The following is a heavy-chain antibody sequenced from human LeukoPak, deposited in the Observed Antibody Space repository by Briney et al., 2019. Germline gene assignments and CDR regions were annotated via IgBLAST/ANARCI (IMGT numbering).Heavy chain of an antibody. D-gene: IGHD6-13*01. CDR3: AKGAYSSTSNWFDP. J-gene: IGHJ5*02. Sequence: PGGSLRLSCAASGFTFSSYGMHWVRQAPGKGLEWVAVISYDGSNKYYADSVKGRFTISRDNPKNTLYLQMNSLRAEDTAVYYCAKGAYSSTSNWFDPWGQGTLVTVSS. CDR1: GFTFSSYG. CDR2: ISYDGSNK. V-gene: IGHV3-30*18.